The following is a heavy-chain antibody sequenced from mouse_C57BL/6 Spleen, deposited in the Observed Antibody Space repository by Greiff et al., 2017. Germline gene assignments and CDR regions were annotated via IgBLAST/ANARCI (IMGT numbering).Heavy chain of an antibody. V-gene: IGHV1-82*01. CDR1: GYAFSSSW. D-gene: IGHD1-1*01. CDR3: ARTIYFAMDY. J-gene: IGHJ4*01. Sequence: QVQLQQSGPELVKPGASVKISCKASGYAFSSSWMNWVKQRPGKGLEWIGRIYPGDGDTNYNGKFKGKATLTADKSSSTAYMQRSSLTSEDSAVYFCARTIYFAMDYWGQGTSVTVSS. CDR2: IYPGDGDT.